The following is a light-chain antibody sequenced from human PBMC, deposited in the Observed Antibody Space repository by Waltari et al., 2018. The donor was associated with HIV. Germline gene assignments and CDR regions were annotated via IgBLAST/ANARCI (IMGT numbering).Light chain of an antibody. Sequence: DIQMTQSPSSLSASVGDRVTITCRASQSISSSLNWYQQRPGEDPKLLIYAASTLQTGVPSRFSGSGSGTDFTLTLSSLQPDDFAFYYCQQSYNIPFTFGGGSKVEIK. CDR3: QQSYNIPFT. CDR2: AAS. CDR1: QSISSS. V-gene: IGKV1-39*01. J-gene: IGKJ4*01.